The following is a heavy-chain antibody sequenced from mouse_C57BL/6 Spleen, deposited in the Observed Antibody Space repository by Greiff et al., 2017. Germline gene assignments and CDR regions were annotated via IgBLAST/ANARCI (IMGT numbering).Heavy chain of an antibody. Sequence: QVQLQQSGPGLVQPSQSLSITCTVTGFSLTSYGVHWVRQSPGKGLEWLGVLWRGGSTDYNAAFMSRLNITKDNSKSQVFFKMNSLRADDTAIDFCSNAIVTSNAMDYWGQGTSVTVSS. D-gene: IGHD2-12*01. CDR2: LWRGGST. CDR3: SNAIVTSNAMDY. V-gene: IGHV2-5*01. CDR1: GFSLTSYG. J-gene: IGHJ4*01.